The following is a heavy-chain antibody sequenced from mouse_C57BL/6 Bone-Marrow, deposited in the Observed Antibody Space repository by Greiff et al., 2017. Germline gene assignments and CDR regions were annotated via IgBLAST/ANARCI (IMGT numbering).Heavy chain of an antibody. D-gene: IGHD2-14*01. CDR2: IYPRSGNT. CDR3: ARKAYYRYYFDY. Sequence: QVQLQQSGAELARPGASVKLSCKASGYTFTSYGISWVKQRTGQGLEWIGEIYPRSGNTYYNEKFKGKATLTEDKSSSTAYMALRSLTSEDSAVYVCARKAYYRYYFDYWGQGTTLTVSS. CDR1: GYTFTSYG. V-gene: IGHV1-81*01. J-gene: IGHJ2*01.